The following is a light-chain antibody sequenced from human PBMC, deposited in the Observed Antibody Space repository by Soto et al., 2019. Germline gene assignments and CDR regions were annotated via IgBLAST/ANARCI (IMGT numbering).Light chain of an antibody. CDR2: DAS. J-gene: IGKJ3*01. CDR1: QSISSW. CDR3: QQYNSYSGT. V-gene: IGKV1-5*01. Sequence: DIQMTQSPSTLSASVGDRVTITCRASQSISSWLAWYQQKPGKAPKLLIYDASSLESGVPSRFSGSGSGTEFTLTISSLQPDDFATDYGQQYNSYSGTFGPGTKVDIK.